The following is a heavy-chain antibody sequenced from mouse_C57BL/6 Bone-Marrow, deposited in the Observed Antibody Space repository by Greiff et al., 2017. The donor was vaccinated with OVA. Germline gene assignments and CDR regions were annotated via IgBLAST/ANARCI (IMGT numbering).Heavy chain of an antibody. CDR1: GFTFSSYA. CDR3: TRGGVLYYDYDTGSWFAY. Sequence: EVQVVESGEGLVKPGGSLKLSCAASGFTFSSYAMSWVRQTPEKRLEWVAYISSGGDYIYYADTVKGRFTISRDNARNTLYLQMSSLKSEDTAMYYCTRGGVLYYDYDTGSWFAYWGQGTLVTVSA. CDR2: ISSGGDYI. D-gene: IGHD2-4*01. V-gene: IGHV5-9-1*02. J-gene: IGHJ3*01.